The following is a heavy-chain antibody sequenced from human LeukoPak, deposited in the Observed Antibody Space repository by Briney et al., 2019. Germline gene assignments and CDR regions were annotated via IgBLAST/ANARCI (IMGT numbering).Heavy chain of an antibody. CDR3: ARDFAAAGTAALDY. J-gene: IGHJ4*02. CDR1: GFTFSSYG. CDR2: IWYDGSNK. D-gene: IGHD6-13*01. V-gene: IGHV3-33*01. Sequence: SGGSLRLSCAASGFTFSSYGMHWARQAPGKGLEWVAVIWYDGSNKYYADSVKGRFTISRDNSKNTLYLQMNSLRAEDTAVYYCARDFAAAGTAALDYWGQGTLVTVSS.